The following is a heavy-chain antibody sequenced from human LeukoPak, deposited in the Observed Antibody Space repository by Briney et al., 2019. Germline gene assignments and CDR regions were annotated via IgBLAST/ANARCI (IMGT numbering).Heavy chain of an antibody. J-gene: IGHJ4*02. CDR3: TTRLRYFDWTIYDFDY. CDR2: IKSKTDGGTT. CDR1: GVTLSNAW. Sequence: PGGSLRLSCAASGVTLSNAWMSWVRQAPGKGLEWVGRIKSKTDGGTTDYAAPVKGRFTISRDDSKNTLYLQMNSLKTEDTAVYYCTTRLRYFDWTIYDFDYWGQGTLVTVSS. D-gene: IGHD3-9*01. V-gene: IGHV3-15*01.